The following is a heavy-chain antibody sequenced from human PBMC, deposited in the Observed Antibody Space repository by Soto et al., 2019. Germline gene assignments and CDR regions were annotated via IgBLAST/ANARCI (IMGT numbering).Heavy chain of an antibody. CDR2: IYYSGST. Sequence: SETLSLTCTVSGGSISSYYWSWIRQPPGKGLEWIGYIYYSGSTNYNPSLKSRVTISVDTSKNQFSLKLSSVTAADTAVYYCAREQRLNEIAAAGFDPWGQGTLVTVSS. D-gene: IGHD6-13*01. J-gene: IGHJ5*02. V-gene: IGHV4-59*01. CDR3: AREQRLNEIAAAGFDP. CDR1: GGSISSYY.